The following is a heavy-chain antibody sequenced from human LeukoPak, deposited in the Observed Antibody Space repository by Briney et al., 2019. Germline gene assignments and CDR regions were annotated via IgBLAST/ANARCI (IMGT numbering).Heavy chain of an antibody. J-gene: IGHJ4*02. D-gene: IGHD3-22*01. CDR3: AKVPPRITMIVVVPGRYFDY. CDR1: GFTFGTYA. V-gene: IGHV3-23*01. CDR2: ISGSGGST. Sequence: PGGSLRLSCVASGFTFGTYAMNWVRQAPGKGLEWVSAISGSGGSTYYADSVKGRFTISRDNSKNTLYLQMNSLRAEDTAVYYCAKVPPRITMIVVVPGRYFDYWGQGTLVTVSS.